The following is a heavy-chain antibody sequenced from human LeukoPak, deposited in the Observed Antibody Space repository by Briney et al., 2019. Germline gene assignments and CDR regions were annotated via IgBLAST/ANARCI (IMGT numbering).Heavy chain of an antibody. D-gene: IGHD6-13*01. Sequence: PGGSLRLSCAASGFTFSSYSMNWVRQAPGKGLEWVSSISSSSSYIYYADSMKGRFTISRDNAKNSLYLQMNSLRAEDTAVYYGARDGGRAAGELDYWGQGTLVTVSS. CDR2: ISSSSSYI. CDR1: GFTFSSYS. CDR3: ARDGGRAAGELDY. J-gene: IGHJ4*02. V-gene: IGHV3-21*01.